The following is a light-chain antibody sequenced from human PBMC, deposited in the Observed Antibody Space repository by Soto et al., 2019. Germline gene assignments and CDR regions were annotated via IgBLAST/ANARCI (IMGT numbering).Light chain of an antibody. CDR1: SSDVGGYNY. CDR3: SSYTSSSTLFYV. CDR2: DVS. V-gene: IGLV2-14*01. Sequence: QSVLTRPASVSGSPGQSITISCTGTSSDVGGYNYVSWYQQHPGKAPKLMIYDVSNRPSGVSNRSSGSKSGNTASLTISGLQAEDEADYYCSSYTSSSTLFYVFGTGTKVTVL. J-gene: IGLJ1*01.